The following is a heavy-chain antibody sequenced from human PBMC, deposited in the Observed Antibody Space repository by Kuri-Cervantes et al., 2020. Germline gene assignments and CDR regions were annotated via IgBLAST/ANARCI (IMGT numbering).Heavy chain of an antibody. CDR2: INPSGGST. Sequence: ASVKVSCKASGYTFTSYYMHWVRQAPGQGLEWMGIINPSGGSTSYAQKFQGRVTMTRDTSTSTVYMELSSLRSEDTAVYYCARPLQQSRYDYYYYGMDVWGQGNTVHGAS. D-gene: IGHD1-1*01. J-gene: IGHJ6*01. CDR3: ARPLQQSRYDYYYYGMDV. V-gene: IGHV1-46*01. CDR1: GYTFTSYY.